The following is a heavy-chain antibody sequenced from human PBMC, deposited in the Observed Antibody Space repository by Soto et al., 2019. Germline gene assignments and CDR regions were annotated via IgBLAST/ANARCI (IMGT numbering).Heavy chain of an antibody. Sequence: SVNVSCKSSGGTFSSYSISWVRQAPGQGLEWMGGIIPIFGTANYAQKFQGRVTITADKSTSTAYMELSSLRSEDTAVYYCASGRSYYYYYYGMDVWGQGTTVTVSS. CDR2: IIPIFGTA. J-gene: IGHJ6*02. CDR1: GGTFSSYS. V-gene: IGHV1-69*06. CDR3: ASGRSYYYYYYGMDV.